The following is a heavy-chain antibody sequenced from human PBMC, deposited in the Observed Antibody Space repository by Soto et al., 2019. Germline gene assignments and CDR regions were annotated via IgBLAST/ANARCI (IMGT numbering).Heavy chain of an antibody. V-gene: IGHV4-38-2*02. CDR3: ARVHDMVVAGSTLDY. Sequence: PSETLSLTCTFSVYSISSGSYWAWIRQPLGKGPEWIASIYHGGTTFYNPSLKSRITISVDTSNNQFSLKLTSVTAADTAVYYCARVHDMVVAGSTLDYWGHGTLVTVXS. D-gene: IGHD6-19*01. J-gene: IGHJ4*01. CDR1: VYSISSGSY. CDR2: IYHGGTT.